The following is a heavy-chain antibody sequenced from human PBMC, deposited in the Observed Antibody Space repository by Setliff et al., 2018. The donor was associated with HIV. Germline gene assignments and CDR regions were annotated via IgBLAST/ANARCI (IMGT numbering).Heavy chain of an antibody. CDR1: GFTFNIYY. Sequence: GGSLRLSCAASGFTFNIYYLSWVRQAPGKGLEWVGKINQDGSTTRYADSVKGRFTISRDNAKNTLYLQINSLRAEDTAVYYCARPGATGGAYDIWGQGTTVTVSS. J-gene: IGHJ3*02. CDR3: ARPGATGGAYDI. V-gene: IGHV3-7*01. CDR2: INQDGSTT. D-gene: IGHD3-16*01.